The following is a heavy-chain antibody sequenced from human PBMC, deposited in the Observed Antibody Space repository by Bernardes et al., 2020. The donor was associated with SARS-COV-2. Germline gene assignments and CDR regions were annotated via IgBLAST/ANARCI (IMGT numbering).Heavy chain of an antibody. CDR1: GYPFTGYY. CDR3: ARRYDILTGYYTTTNYYGMDV. Sequence: ASVKVSCKASGYPFTGYYMHWVRQAPGQGLEWMGWINPNSGGTNYAQKFQGRVTMTRDTSISTAYMELSRLRSDDTAVYYCARRYDILTGYYTTTNYYGMDVWGKGTTVTVSS. J-gene: IGHJ6*04. CDR2: INPNSGGT. D-gene: IGHD3-9*01. V-gene: IGHV1-2*02.